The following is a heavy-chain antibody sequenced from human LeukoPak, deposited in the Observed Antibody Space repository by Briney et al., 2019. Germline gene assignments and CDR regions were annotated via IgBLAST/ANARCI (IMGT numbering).Heavy chain of an antibody. CDR3: ARGDSSRPALYYYMDV. CDR2: IIPIFGTA. V-gene: IGHV1-69*13. D-gene: IGHD6-13*01. CDR1: GGTFSSYA. J-gene: IGHJ6*03. Sequence: ASVKVSCKASGGTFSSYAISWVRQAPGQGLEWMGGIIPIFGTANYAQKFQGRVTITADESTSTAYMELSSLRSEDTAVYYCARGDSSRPALYYYMDVWGKGTTVTVSS.